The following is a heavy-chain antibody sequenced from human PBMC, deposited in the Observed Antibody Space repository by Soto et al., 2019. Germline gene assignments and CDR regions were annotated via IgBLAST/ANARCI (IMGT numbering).Heavy chain of an antibody. CDR3: ARGSTYYDFWSGYYPTGNWFDP. V-gene: IGHV1-69*02. CDR1: GGTFSSYT. J-gene: IGHJ5*02. CDR2: IIPILGIA. Sequence: PVKVSCKASGGTFSSYTISWVRQAPGQGLEWMGRIIPILGIANYAQKFQGRVTITADKSTSTAYMELSSLRSEDTAVYYCARGSTYYDFWSGYYPTGNWFDPWGQGTLVTVSS. D-gene: IGHD3-3*01.